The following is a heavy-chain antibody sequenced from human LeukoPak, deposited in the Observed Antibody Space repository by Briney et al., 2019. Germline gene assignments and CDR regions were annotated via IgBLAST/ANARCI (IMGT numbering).Heavy chain of an antibody. J-gene: IGHJ4*02. CDR1: GGSFSGYY. D-gene: IGHD6-6*01. Sequence: SETLSLTCAVYGGSFSGYYWSWIRQPPGKGLEWIGEINHSGSTNYNPSLKSRVTISVDMSKNQFSLKLSSVTAADTAVYYCARGRRRQLVRGASFDYWGQGTLVTVSS. CDR3: ARGRRRQLVRGASFDY. CDR2: INHSGST. V-gene: IGHV4-34*01.